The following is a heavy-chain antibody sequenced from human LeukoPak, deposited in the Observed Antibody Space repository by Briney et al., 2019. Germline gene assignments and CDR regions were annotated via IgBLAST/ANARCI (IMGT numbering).Heavy chain of an antibody. J-gene: IGHJ4*02. CDR3: ARSGFLEWLSFDY. Sequence: SETLSLTCTVCGGPISSYYWSWIRQPAGKGLEWIGRIYTSGSTNYNPSLKSRVTISVDTSKNQFSLKLSSMTAADTAVNYCARSGFLEWLSFDYWGQGTLVTVSS. CDR1: GGPISSYY. V-gene: IGHV4-4*07. D-gene: IGHD3-3*01. CDR2: IYTSGST.